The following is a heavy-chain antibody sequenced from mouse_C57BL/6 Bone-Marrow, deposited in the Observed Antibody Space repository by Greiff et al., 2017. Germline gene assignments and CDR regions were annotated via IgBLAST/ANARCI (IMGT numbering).Heavy chain of an antibody. CDR3: ARRVQLRLRDYYFDY. D-gene: IGHD3-2*02. J-gene: IGHJ2*01. Sequence: VQLQESGAELVMPGASVKLSCKASGYTFTSYWMHWVKQRPGQGLEWIGEIDPSDSYTNYNQKFKGKSTLTVDKSSSTAYMQLSSLTSEDSAVYYCARRVQLRLRDYYFDYWGQGTTLTVSS. V-gene: IGHV1-69*01. CDR1: GYTFTSYW. CDR2: IDPSDSYT.